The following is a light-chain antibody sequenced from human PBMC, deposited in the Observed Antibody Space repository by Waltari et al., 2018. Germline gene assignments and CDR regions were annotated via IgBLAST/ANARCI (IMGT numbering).Light chain of an antibody. CDR3: CSFAGSRTFV. V-gene: IGLV2-23*03. Sequence: QSALTQPASVSGSPGQSITISCTGTIADVGLYLHVSWYRQHPGKAPRLFIYEGDKRPSGVSSRFSGSKSGNTASLTISGLQAEDEGDYHCCSFAGSRTFVFGVGTKVTVL. J-gene: IGLJ2*01. CDR1: IADVGLYLH. CDR2: EGD.